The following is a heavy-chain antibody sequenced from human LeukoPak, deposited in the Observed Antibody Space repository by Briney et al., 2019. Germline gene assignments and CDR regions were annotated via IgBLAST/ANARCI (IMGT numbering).Heavy chain of an antibody. D-gene: IGHD5-18*01. J-gene: IGHJ4*02. V-gene: IGHV3-33*03. CDR3: AKALYSYGLDY. Sequence: GGSLRLSCAASGFTFSSSGMDWVRQAPGKGLEWVAVIWYDGSKKYYTDSVKGRFTISRDNAKNSLYLQMNSLRAEDTALYYCAKALYSYGLDYWGQGTLVTVSS. CDR1: GFTFSSSG. CDR2: IWYDGSKK.